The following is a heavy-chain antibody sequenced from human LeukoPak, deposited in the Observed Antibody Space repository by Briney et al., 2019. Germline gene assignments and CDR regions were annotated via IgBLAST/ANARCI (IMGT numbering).Heavy chain of an antibody. D-gene: IGHD6-13*01. CDR3: AKDLYSSSWYFYFDH. J-gene: IGHJ4*02. CDR1: GFTFSSYA. Sequence: PGGSLRLSCAASGFTFSSYAMHWVREAPGKGLEYVSAISSNGGSTYYANSVKGRFTISRDNSKNTLYLQMGSLRAEDMAVYYCAKDLYSSSWYFYFDHWGQGTLVTVSS. V-gene: IGHV3-64*01. CDR2: ISSNGGST.